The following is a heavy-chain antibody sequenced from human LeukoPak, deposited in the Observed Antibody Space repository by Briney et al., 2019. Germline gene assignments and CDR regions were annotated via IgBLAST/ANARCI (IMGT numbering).Heavy chain of an antibody. J-gene: IGHJ6*02. Sequence: GGSLRLSCAASGFTFSSCSMNWVRQAPGKGLEWVSSISSSSSYIYYADSVKGRFTISRDNAKNSLYLQMNSLRAEDTAVYYCAREGSEIFGVVYYYGMDVWGQGTTVTVSS. CDR2: ISSSSSYI. V-gene: IGHV3-21*01. CDR1: GFTFSSCS. CDR3: AREGSEIFGVVYYYGMDV. D-gene: IGHD3-3*01.